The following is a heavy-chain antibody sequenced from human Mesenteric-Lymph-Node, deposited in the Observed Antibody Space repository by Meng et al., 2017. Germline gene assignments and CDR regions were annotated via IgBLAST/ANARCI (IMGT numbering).Heavy chain of an antibody. CDR1: GGSSSSSNL. V-gene: IGHV4-4*02. J-gene: IGHJ4*02. CDR2: IYHSGST. CDR3: AREIGY. Sequence: GQLQECAPGLVKPAGPWSVACVVSGGSSSSSNLWSWVRQPPGKGLEWIGEIYHSGSTNYNPSLKSRVTISVDKSKNQFSLKLSSVTAADTAVYYCAREIGYWGQGTLVTVSS.